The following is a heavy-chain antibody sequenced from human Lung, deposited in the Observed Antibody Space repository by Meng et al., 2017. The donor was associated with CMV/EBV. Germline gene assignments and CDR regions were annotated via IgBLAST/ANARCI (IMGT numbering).Heavy chain of an antibody. V-gene: IGHV1-69*01. Sequence: LVQSGGGGMRPGSVGKVSCKASVVTFNNSAISWVRQAPGQGLEWMGGIIPIFGETKDAQKFQGRVMITADESSSTAYRELSILRFEDTALYYCGRVDTAMVIREWGQGTLVTVSS. CDR3: GRVDTAMVIRE. CDR2: IIPIFGET. CDR1: VVTFNNSA. D-gene: IGHD5-18*01. J-gene: IGHJ4*02.